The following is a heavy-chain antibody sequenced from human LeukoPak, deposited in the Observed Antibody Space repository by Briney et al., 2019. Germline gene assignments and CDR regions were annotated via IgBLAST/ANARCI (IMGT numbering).Heavy chain of an antibody. V-gene: IGHV3-9*01. CDR1: GFTFDDYA. J-gene: IGHJ3*02. Sequence: QPGRSLRLSCAASGFTFDDYAMHWVRQAPGKGLEWVSGISWNSGSIGYADSVKGRFTISRDNAKNSLYLQMNSLRAEDTAVYYCAIIAVAGTGAFDIWGQGTMVTVSS. CDR3: AIIAVAGTGAFDI. D-gene: IGHD6-19*01. CDR2: ISWNSGSI.